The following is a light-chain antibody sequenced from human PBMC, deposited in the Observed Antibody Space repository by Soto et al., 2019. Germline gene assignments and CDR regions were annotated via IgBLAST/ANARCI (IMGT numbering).Light chain of an antibody. CDR1: SSDIGAYDY. CDR3: SSYTTSGTWV. V-gene: IGLV2-14*01. J-gene: IGLJ3*02. CDR2: EVS. Sequence: QSALTQPASVSGSPGQSITISCSGTSSDIGAYDYVSWYQQFPGKAPKLIISEVSNRPPGVSSRFSGSRSGNTVSLTISGLQAEDETDYYCSSYTTSGTWVFGGGTQLTVL.